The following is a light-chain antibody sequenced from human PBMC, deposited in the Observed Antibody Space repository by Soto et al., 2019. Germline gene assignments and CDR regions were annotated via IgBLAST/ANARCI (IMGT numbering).Light chain of an antibody. V-gene: IGLV2-23*01. CDR3: WSYAGRSTWDVV. J-gene: IGLJ2*01. CDR1: SSDVGGSGL. Sequence: QSALTQPASLSGSPGQSITISCTGTSSDVGGSGLVSWYQFHPGKAPKLLIFEGFKRPSGISNRFSGSKSGSTASLTISGLQAEDEADYYCWSYAGRSTWDVVFGGGTKVTVL. CDR2: EGF.